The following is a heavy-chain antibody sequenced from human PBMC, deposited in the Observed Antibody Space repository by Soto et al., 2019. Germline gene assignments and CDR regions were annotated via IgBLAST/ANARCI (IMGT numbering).Heavy chain of an antibody. D-gene: IGHD6-19*01. CDR1: GGSFSGYY. Sequence: SETLSLTCAVYGGSFSGYYWSWIRQPPGKGLEWIGEINHSGSTNYNPSLKSRVTISVETSKNQFSLKLSSVTAADTAVYYCARGLAVATAYYYYYYMDVWGKGTTVTVSS. J-gene: IGHJ6*03. CDR3: ARGLAVATAYYYYYYMDV. V-gene: IGHV4-34*01. CDR2: INHSGST.